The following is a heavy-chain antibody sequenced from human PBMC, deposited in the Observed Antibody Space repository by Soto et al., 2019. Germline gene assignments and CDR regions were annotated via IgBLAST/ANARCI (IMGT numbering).Heavy chain of an antibody. V-gene: IGHV4-59*12. D-gene: IGHD6-6*01. J-gene: IGHJ4*02. CDR2: IYYSGST. CDR1: CGSISNYY. Sequence: TSETLSLTCTVSCGSISNYYWNWIRQPPGKGLECIGYIYYSGSTNYNPSLKSRVTISVDTSKNQFSLKLSSVTAADTAVYYCAREKSIAARPDFSYFDYWGQGTLVTVSS. CDR3: AREKSIAARPDFSYFDY.